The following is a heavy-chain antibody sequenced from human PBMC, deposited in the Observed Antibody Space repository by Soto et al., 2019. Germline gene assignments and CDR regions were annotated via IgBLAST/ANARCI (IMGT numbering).Heavy chain of an antibody. Sequence: EVQLEESGGGLVRPGGSLRLSCVVSDFTFSTYWMHWVRQVPGKGLVWVSRMNQDGSTTDYADSVKGRFTISRDNAKNTLYLQMNSLRAEDTAVYYCARDLSGRADVWGQGTTVTVSS. CDR1: DFTFSTYW. CDR2: MNQDGSTT. CDR3: ARDLSGRADV. D-gene: IGHD3-10*01. J-gene: IGHJ6*01. V-gene: IGHV3-74*01.